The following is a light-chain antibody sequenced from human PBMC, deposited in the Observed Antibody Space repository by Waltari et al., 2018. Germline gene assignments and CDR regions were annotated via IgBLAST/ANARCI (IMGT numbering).Light chain of an antibody. CDR3: QQYNKWPPYT. CDR1: QSVGSD. Sequence: ELVMTQSPATLSVSPGERATPSCKASQSVGSDLAWYQQKPGQAPSLLIYGSTTRVTGIPARFSGSGSGTEFTLTISSLQSEDFAVYYCQQYNKWPPYTFGQGTKLEIK. V-gene: IGKV3-15*01. CDR2: GST. J-gene: IGKJ2*01.